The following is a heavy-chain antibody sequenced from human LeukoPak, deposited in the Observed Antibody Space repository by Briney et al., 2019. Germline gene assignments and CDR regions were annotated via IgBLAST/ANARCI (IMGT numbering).Heavy chain of an antibody. CDR2: ISGSGGST. D-gene: IGHD1-26*01. J-gene: IGHJ1*01. CDR1: GFTFSSYA. Sequence: GGSLRLSCAASGFTFSSYAMSWVRQAPGKGLEWVSAISGSGGSTYYADSAKGRFTISRDNSKNTLYLQMNSLRAEDTAVYYCAKQQWAGVYIMYFQHWGQGTLVTVSS. V-gene: IGHV3-23*01. CDR3: AKQQWAGVYIMYFQH.